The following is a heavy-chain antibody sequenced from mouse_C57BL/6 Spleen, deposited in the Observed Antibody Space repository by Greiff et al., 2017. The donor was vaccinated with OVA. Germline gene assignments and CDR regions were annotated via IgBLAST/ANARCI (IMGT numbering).Heavy chain of an antibody. Sequence: LQQSGGGLVQPGGSMKLSCAASGFTFSDAWMDWVRQSPEKGLEWVAEIRNKANNHATYYAESVKGRFTISRDDSKSSVYLQMNSLRAEDTGIYYCTRRENPGYFDVWGTGTTVTVSS. CDR1: GFTFSDAW. J-gene: IGHJ1*03. V-gene: IGHV6-6*01. CDR2: IRNKANNHAT. CDR3: TRRENPGYFDV.